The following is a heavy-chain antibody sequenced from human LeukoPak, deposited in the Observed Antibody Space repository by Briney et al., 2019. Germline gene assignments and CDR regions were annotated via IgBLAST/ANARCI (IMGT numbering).Heavy chain of an antibody. Sequence: GGSLRLSCAASGFTFSDYAMSWVRQAPGKGLEWLSVISGGSSGSTYYADSVKGRFTISRDNSKNTLYLQMNSLRAEDTAVYYCAKDRKASGCGDLYFDYWGQGTLVTVSS. V-gene: IGHV3-23*01. CDR3: AKDRKASGCGDLYFDY. CDR2: ISGGSSGST. D-gene: IGHD2-21*01. CDR1: GFTFSDYA. J-gene: IGHJ4*02.